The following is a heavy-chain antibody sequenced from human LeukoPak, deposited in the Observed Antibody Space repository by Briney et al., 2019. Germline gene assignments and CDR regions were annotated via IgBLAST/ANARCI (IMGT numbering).Heavy chain of an antibody. D-gene: IGHD4-23*01. Sequence: ASVKVSCKASGYTFTSYDINWVRQATGQGLEWMGWMNPNSGNTGYAQKFQGRVTMTRNTSISTAYMELSCLRSEDTAVYYCAREGTTVVTGGSLGAFDIWGQGTMVTVSS. V-gene: IGHV1-8*01. CDR2: MNPNSGNT. J-gene: IGHJ3*02. CDR3: AREGTTVVTGGSLGAFDI. CDR1: GYTFTSYD.